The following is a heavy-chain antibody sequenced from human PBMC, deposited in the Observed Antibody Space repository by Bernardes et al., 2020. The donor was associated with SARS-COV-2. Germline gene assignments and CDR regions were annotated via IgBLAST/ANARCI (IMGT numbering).Heavy chain of an antibody. CDR1: GFTFNTYS. D-gene: IGHD6-13*01. V-gene: IGHV3-48*02. J-gene: IGHJ4*02. Sequence: GGSLRLSCTASGFTFNTYSINWVRQAPGKGLEWVSYISTGGSTIYYADSVKGRFTISRDNAKNSLYLQMNSLRDEDTAVYYCARFPVAAAARYYFDYWGQGTLCTVA. CDR2: ISTGGSTI. CDR3: ARFPVAAAARYYFDY.